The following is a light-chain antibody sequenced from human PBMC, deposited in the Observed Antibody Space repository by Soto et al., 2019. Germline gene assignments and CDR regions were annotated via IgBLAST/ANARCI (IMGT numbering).Light chain of an antibody. CDR1: SSDVGGYNY. CDR2: DVS. V-gene: IGLV2-14*01. CDR3: SSYTSSSFYV. Sequence: QSALTQPASVSGSPGQSITISCTGTSSDVGGYNYVSWYQQHPGQAPKLMIYDVSNRPSGVSNRFSGSKSGNTASLTISGLQAEDEADYYCSSYTSSSFYVFGTGTKVHRP. J-gene: IGLJ1*01.